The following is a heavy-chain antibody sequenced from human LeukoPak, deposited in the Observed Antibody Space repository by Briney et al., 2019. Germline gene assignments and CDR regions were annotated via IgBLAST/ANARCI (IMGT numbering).Heavy chain of an antibody. CDR3: ARAATRYCSSTSCYTAYNWFDP. Sequence: PSETLSLTCTVSGYSISSGYYWGWIRQPPGKGLEWIGSIYHSGSTYYNPSLKSRVTISVDTSKNQFSLKLSSVTAADTAVYYCARAATRYCSSTSCYTAYNWFDPWGQATLVTVSS. J-gene: IGHJ5*02. V-gene: IGHV4-38-2*02. CDR1: GYSISSGYY. CDR2: IYHSGST. D-gene: IGHD2-2*02.